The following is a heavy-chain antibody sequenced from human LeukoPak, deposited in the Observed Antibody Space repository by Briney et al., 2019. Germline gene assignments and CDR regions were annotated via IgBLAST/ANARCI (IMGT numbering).Heavy chain of an antibody. D-gene: IGHD3-10*01. Sequence: SETLSLTCSVSGDSVSRSDSYWDWIRQPPGKGLEWIGTIYYSGRTYYSPSLKSRVTMSVDPSNNQFSLNLRSVTAADTALYYCARGGATMVRGGHGYWGQGTLVTVSS. V-gene: IGHV4-39*01. CDR3: ARGGATMVRGGHGY. CDR2: IYYSGRT. J-gene: IGHJ4*02. CDR1: GDSVSRSDSY.